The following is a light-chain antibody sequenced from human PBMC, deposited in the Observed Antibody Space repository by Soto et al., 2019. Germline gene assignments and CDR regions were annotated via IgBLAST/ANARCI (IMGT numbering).Light chain of an antibody. Sequence: QSALTQPRSVSGSPGQSVTISCTGTSSDVGGYNYVSWYQQHPGKAPKLVISEVSRRPSGVPDRFSGSKSGNTASLTISGLQPDDEADYYCCSHAGTYTWVFGGGTKLTVL. J-gene: IGLJ3*02. CDR3: CSHAGTYTWV. CDR1: SSDVGGYNY. CDR2: EVS. V-gene: IGLV2-11*01.